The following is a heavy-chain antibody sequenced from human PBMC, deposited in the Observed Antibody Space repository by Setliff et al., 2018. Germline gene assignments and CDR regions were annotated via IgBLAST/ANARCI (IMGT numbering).Heavy chain of an antibody. V-gene: IGHV4-38-2*02. J-gene: IGHJ4*02. CDR3: ARGGGN. CDR1: GYSISSGYY. CDR2: MYHSGSV. D-gene: IGHD2-15*01. Sequence: SETLSLTCTVSGYSISSGYYWGWIRQPPGKGLEWIGNMYHSGSVYYNPSLKSRVTISVDTSKNQFSLKVTSVTAADTAVYYCARGGGNWGQGTLVTVSS.